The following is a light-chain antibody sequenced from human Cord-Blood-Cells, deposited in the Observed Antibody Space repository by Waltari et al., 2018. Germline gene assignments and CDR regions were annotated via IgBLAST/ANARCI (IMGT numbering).Light chain of an antibody. Sequence: QSALTQPASVSGSPGQSITLPCTGTSSDVGGYNYVSWYQQHPGKAPKLMIYDVSNRPSGVANRFSGSKSVNTASLTISGLQAEDEADYYCSSYTSSSTEFGGGTKLTVL. V-gene: IGLV2-14*03. CDR1: SSDVGGYNY. J-gene: IGLJ3*02. CDR2: DVS. CDR3: SSYTSSSTE.